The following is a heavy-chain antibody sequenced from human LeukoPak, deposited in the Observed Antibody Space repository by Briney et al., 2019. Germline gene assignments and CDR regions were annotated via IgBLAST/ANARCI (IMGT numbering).Heavy chain of an antibody. D-gene: IGHD4-17*01. CDR2: ISGGGDST. CDR1: GFIFGKYA. J-gene: IGHJ4*02. V-gene: IGHV3-23*01. CDR3: AKDPGYGDYETDY. Sequence: PGGSLRLSCVGSGFIFGKYAMTWVRQAPGKGLEWVSTISGGGDSTWNADSVKGRFTVSRDNSKNTLYLQMSSLRVEDTAVYYCAKDPGYGDYETDYWGQGTLVTVSS.